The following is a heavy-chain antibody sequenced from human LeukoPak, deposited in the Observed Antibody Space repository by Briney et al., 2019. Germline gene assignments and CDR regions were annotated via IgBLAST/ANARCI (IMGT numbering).Heavy chain of an antibody. D-gene: IGHD3-3*01. CDR2: INHSGST. CDR1: GVSFSGYY. CDR3: ARGLNASDHGVVSSDY. Sequence: SETLSLTCAVYGVSFSGYYWSWIRQPPGKGLEWIGEINHSGSTNYNPSLKCRVTISVDTSKNQFSLKLSSVTAADTAVYYCARGLNASDHGVVSSDYWGQGTLVTVSS. V-gene: IGHV4-34*01. J-gene: IGHJ4*02.